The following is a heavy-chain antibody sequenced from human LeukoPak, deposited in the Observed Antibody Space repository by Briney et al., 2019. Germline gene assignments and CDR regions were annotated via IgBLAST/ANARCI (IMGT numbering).Heavy chain of an antibody. CDR1: GVDLVKAW. J-gene: IGHJ4*02. Sequence: PGGSLRLSCAASGVDLVKAWMSWVRQAPGKGLEWVGRIKRITDGGATDYAAPVKGRFIISRDDSKNTVFLQMNSLKTEDTAVYFCTTDFGDYEAYWGQGTLVTVSS. CDR2: IKRITDGGAT. CDR3: TTDFGDYEAY. D-gene: IGHD4-17*01. V-gene: IGHV3-15*01.